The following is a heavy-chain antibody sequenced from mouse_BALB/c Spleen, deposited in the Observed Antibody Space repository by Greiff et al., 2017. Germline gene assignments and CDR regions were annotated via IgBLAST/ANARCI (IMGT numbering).Heavy chain of an antibody. J-gene: IGHJ3*01. D-gene: IGHD1-1*01. CDR3: ARSKYDSSSWFAY. V-gene: IGHV1S22*01. CDR2: IYPGSGST. CDR1: GFTFTSYW. Sequence: LQQSGSELVRPGASVKLSCKASGFTFTSYWMHWVRQRPGQGLEWIGIIYPGSGSTNYDEKFKGKATLTVDTSTSTAYMQLSSLTSEDTAVYYCARSKYDSSSWFAYWGQGTLVTVSA.